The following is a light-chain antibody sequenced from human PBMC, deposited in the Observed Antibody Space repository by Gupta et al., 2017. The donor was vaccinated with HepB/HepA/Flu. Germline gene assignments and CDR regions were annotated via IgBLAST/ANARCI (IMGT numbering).Light chain of an antibody. V-gene: IGLV1-47*01. CDR2: RNN. J-gene: IGLJ2*01. CDR3: AAWDDSLKGPV. CDR1: SSNIGGNY. Sequence: QSVLTQPPSASGTPGQRVTISCSGSSSNIGGNYVFWYQQLPRTAPKLLIDRNNQRPSGVPDRFSGSKADTSAYREISGLRSEDEADDYCAAWDDSLKGPVFGGGTKLNGL.